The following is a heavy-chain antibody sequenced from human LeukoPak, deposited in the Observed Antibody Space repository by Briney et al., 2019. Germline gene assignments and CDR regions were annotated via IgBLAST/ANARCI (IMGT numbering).Heavy chain of an antibody. CDR3: MVRGLGGFDY. Sequence: SETLSLTCAVSGGSISSSNWWNWVRQTPGKGLEWIGEINHSETTNYNPSLKSRVTISIDTSKNQFSLKLSSVTAADTAVYYCMVRGLGGFDYWGQGTLVTVSS. J-gene: IGHJ4*02. CDR2: INHSETT. CDR1: GGSISSSNW. V-gene: IGHV4-4*02. D-gene: IGHD3-10*01.